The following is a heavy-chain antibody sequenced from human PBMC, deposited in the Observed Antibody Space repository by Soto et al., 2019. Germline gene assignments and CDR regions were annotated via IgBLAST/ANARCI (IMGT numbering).Heavy chain of an antibody. CDR2: MNPNSGNT. D-gene: IGHD2-2*01. CDR3: AREYCSSTSCYCDY. CDR1: GYTFTSYD. J-gene: IGHJ4*02. V-gene: IGHV1-8*01. Sequence: ASVKVSCKASGYTFTSYDINWVRQATGQGLEWMGWMNPNSGNTNYAQKFQGRVTMTTDTSISTAYMELRSLRSDDTAVYYCAREYCSSTSCYCDYWGQGTLVTVSS.